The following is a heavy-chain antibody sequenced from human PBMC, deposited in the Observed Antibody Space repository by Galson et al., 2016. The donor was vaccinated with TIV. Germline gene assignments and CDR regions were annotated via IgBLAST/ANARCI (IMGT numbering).Heavy chain of an antibody. J-gene: IGHJ3*02. V-gene: IGHV1-69*06. D-gene: IGHD5-12*01. CDR2: IIPILGPT. CDR3: ARDNQATFGYDDAFDI. Sequence: SVKVSCKVSGGSFSTYAINWVRQAPGQGPEWMGRIIPILGPTKYAQRFQGRVSITADKSTNTAYMDLSSLRSDDTAVYYCARDNQATFGYDDAFDIWGQRTLVTVSS. CDR1: GGSFSTYA.